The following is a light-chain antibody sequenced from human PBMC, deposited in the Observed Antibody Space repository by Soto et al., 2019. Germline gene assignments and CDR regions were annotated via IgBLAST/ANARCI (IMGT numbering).Light chain of an antibody. V-gene: IGKV4-1*01. CDR3: QQYYNTPLT. CDR2: WAS. Sequence: DIVMTQSPDSLGVSLGDRATINCKSSQSLLWSPNQKNYLAWYQEKPGQPPKLLISWASARESGVPDRFSGSGSGTDFTLTISSLQAEDVAVYYCQQYYNTPLTFCGGTKVDI. J-gene: IGKJ4*01. CDR1: QSLLWSPNQKNY.